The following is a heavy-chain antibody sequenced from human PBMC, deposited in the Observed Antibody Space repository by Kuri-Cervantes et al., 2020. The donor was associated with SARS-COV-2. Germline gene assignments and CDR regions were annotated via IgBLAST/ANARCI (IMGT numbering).Heavy chain of an antibody. CDR1: GFTFSDHY. CDR3: VRDGDHWNFDY. J-gene: IGHJ4*02. Sequence: GGSLRLSCAASGFTFSDHYMDWVRQAPGKGLVWVSRINSDGSYTNNADSVKGRFTLSRDNAKNMLFLQMNSLRAEDTAVYYCVRDGDHWNFDYWGQGTLVTVSS. CDR2: INSDGSYT. D-gene: IGHD1-1*01. V-gene: IGHV3-74*01.